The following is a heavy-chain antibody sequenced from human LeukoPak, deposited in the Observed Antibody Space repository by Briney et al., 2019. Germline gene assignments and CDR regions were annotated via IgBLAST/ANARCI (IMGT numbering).Heavy chain of an antibody. CDR1: GFTFSSYG. V-gene: IGHV3-30*02. D-gene: IGHD2-21*02. CDR3: ARDVGGGDTFDY. J-gene: IGHJ4*02. CDR2: IRYDGNIK. Sequence: PGGSLRLSCAASGFTFSSYGMHWVRQAPGKGLEWVAFIRYDGNIKYYADSVKGRFTISRDNSKNTLFLQMNSLRAEDTAVYFCARDVGGGDTFDYWGQGTLVTVSS.